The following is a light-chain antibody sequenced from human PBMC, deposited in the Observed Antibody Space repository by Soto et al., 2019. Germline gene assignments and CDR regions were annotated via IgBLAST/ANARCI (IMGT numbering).Light chain of an antibody. Sequence: QSALTQPASVSGSPGQSITISCTGTSSDVGNYNYVSWHQQYPGKAPKLMIYEVNNRPSGVSDRFSGSKSGNTASLTISGLQAEDEADYYCAAWDDSLSGVVFGGGTKLTVL. V-gene: IGLV2-14*01. J-gene: IGLJ2*01. CDR2: EVN. CDR1: SSDVGNYNY. CDR3: AAWDDSLSGVV.